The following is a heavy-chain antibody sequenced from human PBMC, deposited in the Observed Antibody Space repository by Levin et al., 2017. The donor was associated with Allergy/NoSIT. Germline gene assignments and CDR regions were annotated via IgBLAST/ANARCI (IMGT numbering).Heavy chain of an antibody. CDR3: ARSGRGYSYALPVPFDY. V-gene: IGHV4-34*01. J-gene: IGHJ4*02. CDR1: GGSFSGYY. CDR2: INHSGST. D-gene: IGHD5-18*01. Sequence: PSETLSLTCAVYGGSFSGYYWSWIRQPPGKGLEWIGEINHSGSTNYNPSLKSRVTISVDTSKNQFSLKLSSVTAADTAVYYCARSGRGYSYALPVPFDYWGQGTLVTVSS.